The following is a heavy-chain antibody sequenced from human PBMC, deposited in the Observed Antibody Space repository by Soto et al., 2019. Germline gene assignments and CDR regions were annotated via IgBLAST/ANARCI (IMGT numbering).Heavy chain of an antibody. CDR3: AKNGDFWSWGMDV. J-gene: IGHJ6*02. D-gene: IGHD3-3*01. CDR1: GFTFSTYA. CDR2: ISSSGDAT. Sequence: GGSLRLSCAASGFTFSTYARTWVRQAPGKGLEWVSIISSSGDATYYVDSVKGRFTISRDNSRNTLNLQMNSLRAEDTAVYYCAKNGDFWSWGMDVWGQGTTVTVYS. V-gene: IGHV3-23*01.